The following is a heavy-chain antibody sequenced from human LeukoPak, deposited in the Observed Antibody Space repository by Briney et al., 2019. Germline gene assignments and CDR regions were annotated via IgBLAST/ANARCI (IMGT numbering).Heavy chain of an antibody. CDR2: IKEDGSEK. V-gene: IGHV3-7*03. CDR1: GFTYSSYW. D-gene: IGHD3-22*01. CDR3: SRLQYYYDSSGYVHSWFDP. J-gene: IGHJ5*02. Sequence: GGSLRLSCAASGFTYSSYWMSWVRQAPGKGLEWVANIKEDGSEKYYVHSVKGRFTISRDNAKNALYLQMNSLKTEGTAVYYCSRLQYYYDSSGYVHSWFDPWGQGTLVTVSS.